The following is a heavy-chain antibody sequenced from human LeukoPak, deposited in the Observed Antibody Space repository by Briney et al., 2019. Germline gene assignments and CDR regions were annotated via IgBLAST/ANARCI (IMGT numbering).Heavy chain of an antibody. D-gene: IGHD3-10*01. CDR3: ARGPSGFDY. CDR1: GFTVSSYY. V-gene: IGHV3-53*01. CDR2: IYSGGST. Sequence: SGGSLRLSCAASGFTVSSYYMSWVRQAPGKGLEWVSLIYSGGSTYYADSVKGRFTNSRDNSKNTLYLQMNSLRAEDTAVYYCARGPSGFDYWGQGTLVTVSS. J-gene: IGHJ4*02.